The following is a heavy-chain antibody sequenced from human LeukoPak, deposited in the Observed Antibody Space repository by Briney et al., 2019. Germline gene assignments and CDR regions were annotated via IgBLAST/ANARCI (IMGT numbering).Heavy chain of an antibody. CDR1: GYTFTSYG. J-gene: IGHJ6*02. D-gene: IGHD3-22*01. CDR3: ARATSGGYYDSSGYPAYYYYGMDV. V-gene: IGHV1-18*01. CDR2: IGAYNGNT. Sequence: ASVKVSCKASGYTFTSYGISWVRQAPGQGLEWMGWIGAYNGNTNYAQKLQGRVTMTTDTSTSTAYMELRSLRSDDTAVYYCARATSGGYYDSSGYPAYYYYGMDVWGQGTTVTVSS.